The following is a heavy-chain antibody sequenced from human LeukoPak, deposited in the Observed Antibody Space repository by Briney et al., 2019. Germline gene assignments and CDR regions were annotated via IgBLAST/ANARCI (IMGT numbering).Heavy chain of an antibody. CDR1: GGSISSYY. J-gene: IGHJ4*02. CDR2: IYYSGST. V-gene: IGHV4-59*01. CDR3: ARDSMYYDSSGYYYFDY. Sequence: SETLSLTCTVSGGSISSYYWSWIRQPPGKGLEWIGYIYYSGSTNYNPSLKSRVTISVDTSKNQFSLKLSSVTAADTAVYYCARDSMYYDSSGYYYFDYWGQGTLVTVSS. D-gene: IGHD3-22*01.